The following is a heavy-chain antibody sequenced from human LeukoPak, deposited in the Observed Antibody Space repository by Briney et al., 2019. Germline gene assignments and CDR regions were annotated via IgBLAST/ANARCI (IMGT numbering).Heavy chain of an antibody. Sequence: GRSLRLSCAASGFTFSSYAMHWVRQAPGKGLEWVAVISYDGSNKYYADSVKGRFTISRDNSKNTLYLQMNSLRAEDTAVYYCARDLLPYSSPSYTRPTYYYYGMDVWGQGTTVTVSS. V-gene: IGHV3-30-3*01. CDR2: ISYDGSNK. CDR1: GFTFSSYA. D-gene: IGHD5-18*01. CDR3: ARDLLPYSSPSYTRPTYYYYGMDV. J-gene: IGHJ6*02.